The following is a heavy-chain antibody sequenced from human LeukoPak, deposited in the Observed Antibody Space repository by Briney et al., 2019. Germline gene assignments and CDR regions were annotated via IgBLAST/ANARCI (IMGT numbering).Heavy chain of an antibody. Sequence: GGSLRLSCAASGFTFSTYWMTWVRQAPGKGLEWVANIKQDGSEKYYVDSVKGRFTISRDNAKNSLYLQMNSLRAEDTALYYCAKDIGRYYDSSGYSYFDYWGQGTLVTVSS. CDR3: AKDIGRYYDSSGYSYFDY. J-gene: IGHJ4*02. D-gene: IGHD3-22*01. V-gene: IGHV3-7*03. CDR1: GFTFSTYW. CDR2: IKQDGSEK.